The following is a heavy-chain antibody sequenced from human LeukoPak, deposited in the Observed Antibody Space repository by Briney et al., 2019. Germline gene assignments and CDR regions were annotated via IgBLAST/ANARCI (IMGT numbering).Heavy chain of an antibody. J-gene: IGHJ3*02. V-gene: IGHV3-66*02. CDR3: AKDRIAGHDTFDI. CDR2: INSGGST. Sequence: GGSLRLSCAASGFTVSTNYMSWVRPAPGKGLEWVSLINSGGSTYYADSVKGRFTISRDNSKNTVYLQMNSLRAEDTAVYYCAKDRIAGHDTFDIWGQGTVVTVSS. CDR1: GFTVSTNY. D-gene: IGHD6-13*01.